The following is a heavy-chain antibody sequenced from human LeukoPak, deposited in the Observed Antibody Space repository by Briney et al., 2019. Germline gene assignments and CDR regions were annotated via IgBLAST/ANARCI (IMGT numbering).Heavy chain of an antibody. J-gene: IGHJ4*02. CDR2: LNPQTGDA. CDR1: GYTFTGYY. Sequence: ASVKVSCKAAGYTFTGYYMHWVRQAPGQRLEWRGWLNPQTGDADFAQKFPGRVTFTRDKSISTACIAMSRLRSAHRAVFYFTRGSRYNDWLSPLVSWGQGSLVTVSS. D-gene: IGHD3-9*01. CDR3: TRGSRYNDWLSPLVS. V-gene: IGHV1-2*02.